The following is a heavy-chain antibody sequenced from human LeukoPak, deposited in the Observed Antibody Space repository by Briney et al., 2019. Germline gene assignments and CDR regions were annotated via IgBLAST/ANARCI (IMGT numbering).Heavy chain of an antibody. V-gene: IGHV4-4*02. Sequence: SETLSLTCTVSGGSLGSSNWWSWVRQPPGKGLEWIGEINHSGSTNYNPSLKSRVTISVDTSKNQFSLKLSSVTAADTAVYYCARGRVYSSGWYRSNWFDPWGQGTLVTVSS. CDR1: GGSLGSSNW. CDR3: ARGRVYSSGWYRSNWFDP. CDR2: INHSGST. J-gene: IGHJ5*02. D-gene: IGHD6-19*01.